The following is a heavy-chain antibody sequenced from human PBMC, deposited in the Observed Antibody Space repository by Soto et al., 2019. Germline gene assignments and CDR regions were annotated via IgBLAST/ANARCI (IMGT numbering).Heavy chain of an antibody. CDR3: TTTYYYDSSGYSPAY. CDR1: GFTFSNAW. J-gene: IGHJ4*02. V-gene: IGHV3-15*01. Sequence: PGGSLRLSCAASGFTFSNAWMSWVRQAPGKGLEWVGRIKSKTDGGTTDYAAPVKGRFTISRDDSKNTLYLQMNSLKTEDTAVYYCTTTYYYDSSGYSPAYWGQGTLVTVSS. D-gene: IGHD3-22*01. CDR2: IKSKTDGGTT.